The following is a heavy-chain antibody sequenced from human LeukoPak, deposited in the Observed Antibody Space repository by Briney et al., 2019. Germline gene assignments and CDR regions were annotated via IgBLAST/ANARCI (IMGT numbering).Heavy chain of an antibody. CDR1: GGSFSGYY. CDR3: ARVVAAASYWYFDL. V-gene: IGHV4-34*01. CDR2: INHSGST. J-gene: IGHJ2*01. D-gene: IGHD6-13*01. Sequence: SETLSLTCAVYGGSFSGYYWSWIRQPPGKGLEWIGEINHSGSTNHNPSLKSRVTISVDTSKNQFSLKLSSVTAADTAVYYCARVVAAASYWYFDLWGRGTLVTVSS.